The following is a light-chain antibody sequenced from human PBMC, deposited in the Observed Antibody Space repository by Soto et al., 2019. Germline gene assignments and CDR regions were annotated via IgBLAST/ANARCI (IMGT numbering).Light chain of an antibody. Sequence: DIVMTQSPDSLAVSLGEWATINCKSSRSVLYSSNNKNHLAWYQQKPGQPPKLLIYWASTRESGVPDRFSGSGSGTDFTLTISSLQAEDVAVYYCQQYYSTPWTFGQGTKVDIK. CDR3: QQYYSTPWT. J-gene: IGKJ1*01. CDR1: RSVLYSSNNKNH. V-gene: IGKV4-1*01. CDR2: WAS.